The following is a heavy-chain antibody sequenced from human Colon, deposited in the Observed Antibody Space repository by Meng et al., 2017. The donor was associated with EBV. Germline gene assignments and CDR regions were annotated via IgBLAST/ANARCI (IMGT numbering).Heavy chain of an antibody. CDR3: ARGELLWDY. CDR1: GDSISSGEYF. D-gene: IGHD2-2*01. J-gene: IGHJ4*02. V-gene: IGHV4-30-4*01. Sequence: QVQLQESGPGLVKPSXXXXLTFTVSGDSISSGEYFWSWIRQPPGKGLEWIGYMDYRGSTFYNPSLKSRVTISVDTSKNQFSLKLSSVTAADTAVYFCARGELLWDYWGQGTLVTVSS. CDR2: MDYRGST.